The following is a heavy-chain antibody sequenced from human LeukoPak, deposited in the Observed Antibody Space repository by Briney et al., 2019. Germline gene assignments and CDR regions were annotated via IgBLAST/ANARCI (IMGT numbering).Heavy chain of an antibody. D-gene: IGHD3-22*01. J-gene: IGHJ4*02. V-gene: IGHV4-39*01. CDR2: IYYSGST. CDR3: ARVYDSSGYSDYFDC. Sequence: TTSETLSLTCTVSGVSISSSSHYWGWFRQSPGKGLEWIGNIYYSGSTSYNPSLKSRVTISVDTSKSQFSLKLGSVTAADTAMYYCARVYDSSGYSDYFDCWGQGTLVTVSS. CDR1: GVSISSSSHY.